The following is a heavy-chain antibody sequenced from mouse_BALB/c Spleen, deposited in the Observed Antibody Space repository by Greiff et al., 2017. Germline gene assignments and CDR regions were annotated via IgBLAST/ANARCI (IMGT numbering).Heavy chain of an antibody. CDR3: ARHREEGGYGSYAMDY. V-gene: IGHV5-12-2*01. D-gene: IGHD2-1*01. CDR2: ISNGGGST. J-gene: IGHJ4*01. CDR1: GFTFSSYT. Sequence: EVKLMESGGGLVQPGGSLKLSCAASGFTFSSYTMSWVRQTPEKRLEWVAYISNGGGSTYYPDTVKGRFTISRDNAKNTLYLQMSSLKSEDTAMYYCARHREEGGYGSYAMDYWGQGTSVTVSS.